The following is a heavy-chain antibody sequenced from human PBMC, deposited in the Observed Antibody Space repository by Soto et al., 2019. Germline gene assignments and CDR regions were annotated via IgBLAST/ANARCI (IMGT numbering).Heavy chain of an antibody. CDR2: IYSGGGT. J-gene: IGHJ4*02. CDR3: ARDLGFYVSGSESGDY. CDR1: GFTVNRNY. D-gene: IGHD3-10*01. Sequence: EVQLVESGGGLVQPGGSLRLSCAASGFTVNRNYISWVRQAPGRGLEWVSVIYSGGGTFYADSVKGRFTISRDNSENTVYLQMNSLRGEDTAMYYCARDLGFYVSGSESGDYWGQGTLVTVSS. V-gene: IGHV3-66*01.